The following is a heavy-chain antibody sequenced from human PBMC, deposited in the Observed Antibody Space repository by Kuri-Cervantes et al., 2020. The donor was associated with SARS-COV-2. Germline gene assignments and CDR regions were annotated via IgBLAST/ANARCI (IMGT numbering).Heavy chain of an antibody. CDR3: ARIGPYYYDSSGYIASYYYGMDV. D-gene: IGHD3-22*01. Sequence: SVKVSCKASGGTFSSYAISWVRQAPGQGLEWMGGIIPIFGTANYAQKFQGRVTSTADESTSTAYMELSSLRSEDTAVYYCARIGPYYYDSSGYIASYYYGMDVWGQGTTVTVSS. V-gene: IGHV1-69*13. CDR2: IIPIFGTA. J-gene: IGHJ6*02. CDR1: GGTFSSYA.